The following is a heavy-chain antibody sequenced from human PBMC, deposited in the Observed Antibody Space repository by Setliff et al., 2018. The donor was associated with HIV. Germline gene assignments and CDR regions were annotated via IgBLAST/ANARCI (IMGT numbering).Heavy chain of an antibody. V-gene: IGHV4-39*07. CDR1: GGSINSTSYY. CDR2: IYHSAST. CDR3: ARTAYDYGDYADEDYYYGMDV. Sequence: SETLSLTCTVSGGSINSTSYYWGWIRQPPGNGLEWIGSIYHSASTYYNPSLKSRVTISVDTSKNQFSLKLSSVTAADTAVYYCARTAYDYGDYADEDYYYGMDVWGQGTTVTVSS. J-gene: IGHJ6*02. D-gene: IGHD4-17*01.